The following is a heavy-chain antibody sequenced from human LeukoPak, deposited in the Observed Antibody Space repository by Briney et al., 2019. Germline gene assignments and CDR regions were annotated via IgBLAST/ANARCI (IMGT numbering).Heavy chain of an antibody. D-gene: IGHD1-1*01. CDR2: INSDGSST. Sequence: GGSLRLSCAASGFSFSSYWMHWVRQGPGKGLVWVSGINSDGSSTSYADSVKGRFTISRDNAKNTLYLQMNSLRAEDTAVHYCTRDLENSWGQGTLVTVSS. V-gene: IGHV3-74*01. CDR1: GFSFSSYW. J-gene: IGHJ4*02. CDR3: TRDLENS.